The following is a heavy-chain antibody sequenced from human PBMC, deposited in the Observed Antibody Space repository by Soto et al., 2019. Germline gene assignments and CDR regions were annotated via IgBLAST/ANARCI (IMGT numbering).Heavy chain of an antibody. Sequence: GGSLRLCCTGSGFTFSNAWMNWVRQAPGKGLEWVGRIKSKVDGETIDYAAPVQGRFIISRDDSKNTVYLQMDSLRSEDTAVYYCATGGYYFDYWGQGTLVTVSS. J-gene: IGHJ4*02. CDR2: IKSKVDGETI. CDR3: ATGGYYFDY. D-gene: IGHD3-10*01. CDR1: GFTFSNAW. V-gene: IGHV3-15*07.